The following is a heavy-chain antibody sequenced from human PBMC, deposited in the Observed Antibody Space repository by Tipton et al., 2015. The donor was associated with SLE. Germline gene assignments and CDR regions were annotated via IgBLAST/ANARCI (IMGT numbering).Heavy chain of an antibody. CDR3: ARDVGHIVVVIANYGMDV. CDR1: GFTFSSYG. CDR2: IWYDGSNK. V-gene: IGHV3-33*01. D-gene: IGHD2-21*01. J-gene: IGHJ6*02. Sequence: SLRLSCAASGFTFSSYGMHWVRQAPGKGLEWVAVIWYDGSNKYYADSVKGRFTISRDNSKNTLYLQMNSLRAEDTAVYYCARDVGHIVVVIANYGMDVWGQGTTVTVSS.